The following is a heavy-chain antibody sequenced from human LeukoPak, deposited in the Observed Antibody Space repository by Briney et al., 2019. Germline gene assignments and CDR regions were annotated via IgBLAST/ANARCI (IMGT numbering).Heavy chain of an antibody. CDR1: GGSISSSSYY. V-gene: IGHV4-39*07. Sequence: SETLSLTCTVSGGSISSSSYYWGWIRQPPGKGREWIGSIYYSGSTYYNPPLKRRVTISVDTSKNQFSLKLSSVTAADTAVYYCAREYRPGPDLGYFDYWGQGTLVTVSS. CDR2: IYYSGST. D-gene: IGHD3-16*01. J-gene: IGHJ4*02. CDR3: AREYRPGPDLGYFDY.